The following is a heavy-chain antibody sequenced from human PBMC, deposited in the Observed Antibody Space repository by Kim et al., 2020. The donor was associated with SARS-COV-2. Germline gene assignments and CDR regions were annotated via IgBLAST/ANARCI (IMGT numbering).Heavy chain of an antibody. V-gene: IGHV3-30*18. CDR2: ISYDGSNK. J-gene: IGHJ4*02. CDR3: AKVPGY. CDR1: GFTFSSYG. Sequence: GGSLRLSCAASGFTFSSYGMHWVRQAPGKGLEWVAVISYDGSNKYYADSVKGRFTISRDNSKNTLYLQINSLRAEDTAVYYCAKVPGYWGQGTLVTVSS.